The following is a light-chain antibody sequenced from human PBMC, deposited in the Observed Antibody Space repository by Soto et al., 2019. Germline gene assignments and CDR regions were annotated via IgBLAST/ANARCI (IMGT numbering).Light chain of an antibody. CDR1: QSVSNNY. J-gene: IGKJ2*01. CDR3: QQYGSSPPYT. Sequence: EVVLTQSPGTLSLSPGERATLSCRASQSVSNNYFAWYQQKPGQAPRLLIFGSSDRATGIPDRFSGGGCGTDFTLTISSLEPEDFAVYYCQQYGSSPPYTFGQGTKLEIK. CDR2: GSS. V-gene: IGKV3-20*01.